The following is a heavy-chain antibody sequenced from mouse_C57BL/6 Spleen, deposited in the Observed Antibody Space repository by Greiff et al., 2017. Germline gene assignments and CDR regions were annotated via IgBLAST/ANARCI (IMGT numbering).Heavy chain of an antibody. CDR1: GYTFTDYY. Sequence: VQLVESGPELVKPGASVKISCKASGYTFTDYYINWVKQRPGQGLEWIGWIFPGSGSTYYNERFKGKATLTVDKSSSTAYMLLSSLTSEDSAVYFCARHYGSSYWFAYWGQGTLVTVSA. CDR2: IFPGSGST. J-gene: IGHJ3*01. D-gene: IGHD1-1*01. V-gene: IGHV1-75*01. CDR3: ARHYGSSYWFAY.